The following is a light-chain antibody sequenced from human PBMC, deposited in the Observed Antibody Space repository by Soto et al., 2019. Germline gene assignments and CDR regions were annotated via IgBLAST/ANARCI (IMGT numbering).Light chain of an antibody. V-gene: IGLV1-47*02. CDR2: SNN. Sequence: QSVLTQPPSASGTPGQRVTISCSGSSSNIGRNYVYWYQQLPGTAPKLLIYSNNQRSSGVPDRFSGSKSGTSASLAISGLRSEDEADYYCAAWDDSLSAWVFGGGTKLTVL. CDR1: SSNIGRNY. J-gene: IGLJ3*02. CDR3: AAWDDSLSAWV.